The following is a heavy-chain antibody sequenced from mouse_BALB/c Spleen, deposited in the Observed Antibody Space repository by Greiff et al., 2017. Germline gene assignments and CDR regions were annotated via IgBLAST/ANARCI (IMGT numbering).Heavy chain of an antibody. CDR1: GFTFSSYA. J-gene: IGHJ1*01. CDR2: ISSGGST. CDR3: ARGGIASYWYFDV. V-gene: IGHV5-6-5*01. D-gene: IGHD3-3*01. Sequence: EVQLVESGGGLVKPGGSLKLSCAASGFTFSSYAMSWVRQTPEKRLEWVASISSGGSTYYSDSVKGRFTISRDNARNILDLQMSSLRSEDTAMYYCARGGIASYWYFDVWGAGTTVTVSA.